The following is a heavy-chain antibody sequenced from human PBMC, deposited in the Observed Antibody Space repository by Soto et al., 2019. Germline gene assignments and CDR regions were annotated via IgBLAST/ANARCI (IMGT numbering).Heavy chain of an antibody. V-gene: IGHV2-5*02. CDR2: IYWDDDE. CDR3: VRNWRYYGGDYYYGMDA. D-gene: IGHD3-10*01. J-gene: IGHJ6*02. Sequence: ITLKESGPTLVKPTQTLTLTCTFSGFSLNTGGVGVGWVRQPRGKAMEWLALIYWDDDERYRPSLRSRLNITKDTNNNSVVLTMTNMDPEDTATYYCVRNWRYYGGDYYYGMDAWGQGTTVTVSS. CDR1: GFSLNTGGVG.